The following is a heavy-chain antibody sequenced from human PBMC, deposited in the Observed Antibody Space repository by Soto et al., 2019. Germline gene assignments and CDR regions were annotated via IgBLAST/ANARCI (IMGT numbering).Heavy chain of an antibody. D-gene: IGHD3-3*01. Sequence: QLQLQESGPGLVKPSETLSLTCTVSGGSISSSSYYWGWIRQPPGKGLEWIGSIYYSGSTYYNPSLKSRVTISVDTSKNQFSLKLSSVTAADTAVYYCAREDFWSGYCLNYWGQGTLVTVSS. CDR3: AREDFWSGYCLNY. CDR1: GGSISSSSYY. CDR2: IYYSGST. V-gene: IGHV4-39*01. J-gene: IGHJ4*02.